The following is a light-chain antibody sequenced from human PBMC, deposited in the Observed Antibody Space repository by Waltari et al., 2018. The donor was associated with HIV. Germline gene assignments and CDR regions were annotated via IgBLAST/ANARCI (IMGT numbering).Light chain of an antibody. V-gene: IGLV1-44*01. CDR2: SNY. J-gene: IGLJ3*02. CDR3: ATWDDSLNGRV. Sequence: QSVLPQPPSASGTPGQRVTISCSGSSSNIGSNSVNWYQQLPGTAPKLLIYSNYHRPSGVTDRFSGSKSGTSASLAISGLQSEDEADYYCATWDDSLNGRVFGGGTKLTVL. CDR1: SSNIGSNS.